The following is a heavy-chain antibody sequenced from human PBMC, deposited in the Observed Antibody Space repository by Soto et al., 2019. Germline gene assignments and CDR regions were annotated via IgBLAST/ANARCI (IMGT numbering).Heavy chain of an antibody. CDR2: IDPSDSYT. J-gene: IGHJ6*02. CDR3: ARQQYYDILTGTRYGMDV. V-gene: IGHV5-10-1*01. CDR1: GYSFKSYW. D-gene: IGHD3-9*01. Sequence: PGESLKISCKGSGYSFKSYWISWVRQMPGKGLEWMGRIDPSDSYTNYSPSFQGHVTISADKSISTAYLQWSSLKASDTAMYYCARQQYYDILTGTRYGMDVWGQGTTVTVSS.